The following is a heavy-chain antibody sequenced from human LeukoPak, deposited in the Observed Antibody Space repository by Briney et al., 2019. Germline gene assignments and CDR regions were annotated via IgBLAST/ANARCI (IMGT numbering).Heavy chain of an antibody. J-gene: IGHJ6*02. D-gene: IGHD6-13*01. CDR2: FDPEDGET. CDR3: ATAPGYSSPGRGMDV. Sequence: ASVKVSCKVSGYTLTELSMHWVRQAPGKGLEWMGGFDPEDGETIYAQKFQGRVTMTEGTSTDTAYMELSSLRSEDTAVYYCATAPGYSSPGRGMDVWGQGTTVTVSS. V-gene: IGHV1-24*01. CDR1: GYTLTELS.